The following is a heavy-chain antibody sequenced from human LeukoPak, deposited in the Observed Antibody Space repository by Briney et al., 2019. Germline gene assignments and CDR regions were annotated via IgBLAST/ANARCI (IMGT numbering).Heavy chain of an antibody. D-gene: IGHD6-13*01. CDR1: GGSISSGGYY. CDR2: IYHSGST. V-gene: IGHV4-30-2*01. J-gene: IGHJ4*02. CDR3: AGRIAAAGPENY. Sequence: SQTLSLTCTVSGGSISSGGYYWSWIRQPPGKGLEWIGYIYHSGSTYYNPSLKSRVTISVDRSKNRFSLKLSSVTAADTAVYYCAGRIAAAGPENYWGQGTLVTVSS.